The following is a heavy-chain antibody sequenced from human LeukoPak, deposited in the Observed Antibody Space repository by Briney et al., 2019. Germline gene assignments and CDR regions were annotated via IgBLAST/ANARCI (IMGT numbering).Heavy chain of an antibody. J-gene: IGHJ5*02. CDR2: TYYRSKWYN. D-gene: IGHD1/OR15-1a*01. CDR3: AGAIGTGRGCFDP. CDR1: GDSVSSNSAA. V-gene: IGHV6-1*01. Sequence: SQTLSLTCAISGDSVSSNSAAWNWIRQSPSRGLEWLGRTYYRSKWYNDYAVSVKSRITINPDTSKNQFSLKLSSVTAADTAVYYCAGAIGTGRGCFDPWGQGTLVTVSS.